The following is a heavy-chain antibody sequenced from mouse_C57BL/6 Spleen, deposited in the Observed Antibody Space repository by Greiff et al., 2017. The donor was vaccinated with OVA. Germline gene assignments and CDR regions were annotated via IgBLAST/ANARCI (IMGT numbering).Heavy chain of an antibody. J-gene: IGHJ2*01. CDR2: IYPGSGST. Sequence: QVQLKESGAELVKPGASVKMSCKASGYTFTSYWITWVKQRPGQGLEWIGDIYPGSGSTNYNEKFKSKATLTVDTSSSTAYMQLSSLTSEDSAVYYCARHVDSSGYGYYFDYWGQGTTLTVSS. CDR3: ARHVDSSGYGYYFDY. CDR1: GYTFTSYW. D-gene: IGHD3-2*02. V-gene: IGHV1-55*01.